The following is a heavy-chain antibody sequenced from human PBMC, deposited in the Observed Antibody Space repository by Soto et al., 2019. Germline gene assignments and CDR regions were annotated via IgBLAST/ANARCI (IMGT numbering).Heavy chain of an antibody. CDR1: GGYISSYY. V-gene: IGHV4-59*04. J-gene: IGHJ6*02. CDR3: ARLHGYCISSSCHGHYAMDV. Sequence: SETLSLTCTVSGGYISSYYWSWIRQPPGKGLEWIGYIYYSGSAYYNPSLKSRVTISVDTSKNQFSLKVASVTAADTAVYYCARLHGYCISSSCHGHYAMDVWGQGTTVTVSS. CDR2: IYYSGSA. D-gene: IGHD2-2*01.